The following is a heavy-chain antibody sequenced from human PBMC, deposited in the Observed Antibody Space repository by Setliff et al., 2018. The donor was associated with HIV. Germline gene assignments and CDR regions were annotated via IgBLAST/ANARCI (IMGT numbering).Heavy chain of an antibody. J-gene: IGHJ3*02. V-gene: IGHV4-38-2*02. CDR1: GYFISSGYY. D-gene: IGHD3-16*01. Sequence: PSETLSLTCTVSGYFISSGYYWGWIRQPPGKGLEWIGSLSHSGSTDYNPSLRSRVTISVDTSKTQFSLRLSSVTAADTAVYYCARLMTDNRLGAFDIWGQGTVVTVSS. CDR3: ARLMTDNRLGAFDI. CDR2: LSHSGST.